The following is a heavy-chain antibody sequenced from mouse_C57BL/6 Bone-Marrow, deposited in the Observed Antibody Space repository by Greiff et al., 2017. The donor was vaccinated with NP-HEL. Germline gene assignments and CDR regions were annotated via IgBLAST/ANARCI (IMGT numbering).Heavy chain of an antibody. V-gene: IGHV5-16*01. Sequence: EVQLVESEGGLVQPGSSMKLSCTASGFTFSDYSMAWVRPVPEKGLEWVANINYDGSSTYYLDSLKSRFIISSDNAKNILYLQMSSLKSEDTATYYCAREGGLRRRTYAMDYWGQGTSVTVSS. J-gene: IGHJ4*01. D-gene: IGHD2-4*01. CDR2: INYDGSST. CDR1: GFTFSDYS. CDR3: AREGGLRRRTYAMDY.